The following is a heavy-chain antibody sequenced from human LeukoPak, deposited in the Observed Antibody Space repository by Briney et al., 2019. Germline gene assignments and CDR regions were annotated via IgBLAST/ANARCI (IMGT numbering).Heavy chain of an antibody. J-gene: IGHJ3*02. CDR3: AKAGRYSAKTYATYDDAYDI. CDR1: EFTFNNYA. CDR2: ISAGGGST. D-gene: IGHD1-26*01. V-gene: IGHV3-23*01. Sequence: GGSLRLSCAASEFTFNNYAMSWVRQAPGKGLEWVSGISAGGGSTYYADSVKGRFTISRDNTKKKVFLQMNSLSADDTAVYYCAKAGRYSAKTYATYDDAYDIWRQGTMASVSS.